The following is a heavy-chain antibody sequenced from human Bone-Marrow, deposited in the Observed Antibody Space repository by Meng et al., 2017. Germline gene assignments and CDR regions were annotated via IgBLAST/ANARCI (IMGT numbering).Heavy chain of an antibody. D-gene: IGHD6-19*01. J-gene: IGHJ4*02. V-gene: IGHV4-34*01. CDR1: GGSFSGYY. CDR2: IYHSGST. CDR3: ARTTSIAVAWYFDY. Sequence: SQTLSLTCAVYGGSFSGYYWSWIRQPPGKGLEWIGEIYHSGSTNYNPSLKSRVTISVDKSKNQFSLKLSSVTAADTAVYYCARTTSIAVAWYFDYWGQGTLVTVSS.